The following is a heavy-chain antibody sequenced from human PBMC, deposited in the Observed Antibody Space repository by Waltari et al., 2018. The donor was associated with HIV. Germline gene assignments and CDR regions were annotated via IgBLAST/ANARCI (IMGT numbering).Heavy chain of an antibody. Sequence: VETGGSVIRPGGSLRLSCSPFTFSVANNYVSWLRLAPGGGLEWVSAIYMDDTANYADSVKGGFTISRDRFRNTGHLHLNFLIFEDTATYFCVKGVRYYTDWGQGTPVTVS. CDR3: VKGVRYYTD. V-gene: IGHV3-53*05. J-gene: IGHJ4*02. CDR2: IYMDDTA. CDR1: TFSVANNY. D-gene: IGHD2-8*02.